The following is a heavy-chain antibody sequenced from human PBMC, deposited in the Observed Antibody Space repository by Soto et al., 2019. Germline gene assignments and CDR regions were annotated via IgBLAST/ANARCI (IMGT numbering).Heavy chain of an antibody. V-gene: IGHV3-49*03. CDR2: IRSKAYGGTI. Sequence: GGSLRLSCTTSGFTFGDYAMSWFRQAPGKGLEWVAFIRSKAYGGTIEYAASVKGRFIISRDDSKSIAYLQMNSLKTEDTALYYCTRDVGTILGHVDYWGQGTLVTVSS. CDR1: GFTFGDYA. CDR3: TRDVGTILGHVDY. D-gene: IGHD3-3*01. J-gene: IGHJ4*02.